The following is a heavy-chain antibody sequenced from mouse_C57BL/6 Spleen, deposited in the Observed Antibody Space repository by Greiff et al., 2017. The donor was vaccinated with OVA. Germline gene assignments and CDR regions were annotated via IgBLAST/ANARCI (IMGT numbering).Heavy chain of an antibody. CDR1: GYSITSGYY. J-gene: IGHJ3*01. CDR3: ASQLRLPAWFAY. CDR2: ISYDGSN. D-gene: IGHD3-2*02. Sequence: ESGPGLVKPSQSLSLTCSVTGYSITSGYYWNWIRQFPGNKLEWMGYISYDGSNNYNPSLKNRISITRDTSKNQFFLKLNSVTTEDTATYYCASQLRLPAWFAYWGQGTLVTVSA. V-gene: IGHV3-6*01.